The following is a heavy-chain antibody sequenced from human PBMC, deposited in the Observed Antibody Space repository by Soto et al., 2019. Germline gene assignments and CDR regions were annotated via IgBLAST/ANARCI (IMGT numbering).Heavy chain of an antibody. J-gene: IGHJ4*02. CDR3: AIGRYFDSSGGCANY. CDR2: ISGSGHAT. CDR1: GFMFDNYA. Sequence: KLLESGGGSVPPGASARLSCLTSGFMFDNYAMSWVRQSPARGLEWVAAISGSGHATYYTQSVRGRFTISRDKSNKTVFLQMNNLKTEDTAIYYCAIGRYFDSSGGCANYWGLGTLVTVSS. D-gene: IGHD3-22*01. V-gene: IGHV3-23*01.